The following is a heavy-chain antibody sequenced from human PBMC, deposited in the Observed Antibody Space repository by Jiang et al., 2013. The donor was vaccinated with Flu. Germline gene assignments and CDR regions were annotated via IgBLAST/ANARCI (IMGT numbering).Heavy chain of an antibody. CDR1: GDSVSSNSAA. J-gene: IGHJ6*02. CDR2: TYYRSKWYN. V-gene: IGHV6-1*01. D-gene: IGHD3-10*01. Sequence: QTLSLTCAISGDSVSSNSAAWNWIRQSPSRGLEWLGRTYYRSKWYNDYAVSVKSRITINPDTSKNQFSLQLNSVTPEDTAVYYCARASMVRGVIINPANYYYYYGMDVWGQGTTVTVSS. CDR3: ARASMVRGVIINPANYYYYYGMDV.